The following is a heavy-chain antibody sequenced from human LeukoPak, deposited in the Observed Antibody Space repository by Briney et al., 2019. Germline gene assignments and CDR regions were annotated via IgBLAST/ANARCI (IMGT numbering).Heavy chain of an antibody. CDR1: GYTFTGYY. J-gene: IGHJ5*02. CDR2: INPNSGGT. V-gene: IGHV1-2*02. Sequence: ASVKVSCKASGYTFTGYYMHWVRQAPGQGLEWMGWINPNSGGTNYAQKFQGRVTMTRDTSISTAYMELSRLRSDDTAVYYCARDIGGYCSSTSCYRGFGFDPWGQGTLVTLSS. CDR3: ARDIGGYCSSTSCYRGFGFDP. D-gene: IGHD2-2*01.